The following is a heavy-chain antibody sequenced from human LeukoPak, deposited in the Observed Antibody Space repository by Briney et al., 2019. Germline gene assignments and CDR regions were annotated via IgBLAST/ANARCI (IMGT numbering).Heavy chain of an antibody. CDR3: ARLGTTMIMRD. D-gene: IGHD1-1*01. Sequence: GEYLKISCKGSRYNFTNYWIGWVRQMPGKGLEWMGIIYLGDSDTRYSPSFVGQVTISTDKSISTAYLQWSSLKASDTAIYYCARLGTTMIMRDWGQGTLVTVSS. CDR1: RYNFTNYW. V-gene: IGHV5-51*01. J-gene: IGHJ4*02. CDR2: IYLGDSDT.